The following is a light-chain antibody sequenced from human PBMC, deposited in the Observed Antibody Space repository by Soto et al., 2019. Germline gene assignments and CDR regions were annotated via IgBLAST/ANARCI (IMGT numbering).Light chain of an antibody. CDR2: DAS. CDR3: LQDYNYPPT. Sequence: EILLTQSPATLSVSPGERATLSCRASQSVSSYLAWYQQKPGQAPRLLIYDASNRATGIPARFSGSGSGTDFTLTISSLQPEDFATYYCLQDYNYPPTFGQGTKVDI. V-gene: IGKV3D-15*01. J-gene: IGKJ1*01. CDR1: QSVSSY.